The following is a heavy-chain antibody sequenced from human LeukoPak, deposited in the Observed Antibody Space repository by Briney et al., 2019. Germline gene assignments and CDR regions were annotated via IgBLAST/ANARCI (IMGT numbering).Heavy chain of an antibody. D-gene: IGHD3-3*01. CDR3: ARDRETRYDFWSGYYKGARGLFDP. CDR1: GYTFTSYG. V-gene: IGHV1-18*01. CDR2: ISAYNGNT. Sequence: SSVKVSCKASGYTFTSYGISWVRQAPGQGLEWMGGISAYNGNTHYAQKLPGRATMSTDTPTRTAYMARRSLRSDHTPEYSCARDRETRYDFWSGYYKGARGLFDPWGQGTLVTVSS. J-gene: IGHJ5*02.